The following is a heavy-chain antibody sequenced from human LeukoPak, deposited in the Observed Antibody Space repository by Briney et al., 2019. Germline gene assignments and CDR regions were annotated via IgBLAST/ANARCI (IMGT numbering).Heavy chain of an antibody. D-gene: IGHD3-10*01. V-gene: IGHV1-2*04. CDR1: GYTFTGYY. J-gene: IGHJ3*02. CDR2: INPNSGGT. Sequence: GASVKVSCKASGYTFTGYYMRWVRQAPGQGLEWMGWINPNSGGTNYAQKFQGWVTMTRDTSISTAYMELSRLRSDDTAVYYCARSHGSGSYFGAFDIWGQGTMVTVSS. CDR3: ARSHGSGSYFGAFDI.